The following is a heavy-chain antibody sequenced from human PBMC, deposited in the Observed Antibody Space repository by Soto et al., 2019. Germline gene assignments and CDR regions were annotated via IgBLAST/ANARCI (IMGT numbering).Heavy chain of an antibody. J-gene: IGHJ4*02. V-gene: IGHV4-59*01. CDR2: IYYSGST. CDR1: GGSISSYY. Sequence: SETLSLTCTVSGGSISSYYWSWIRQPPGKGLEWIGYIYYSGSTNYNPSLKSRVTISVDTSKNQFSLKLSSVTAADTAVYYCARISLRFGESPYYFDYWGQGNLVTVSS. D-gene: IGHD3-10*01. CDR3: ARISLRFGESPYYFDY.